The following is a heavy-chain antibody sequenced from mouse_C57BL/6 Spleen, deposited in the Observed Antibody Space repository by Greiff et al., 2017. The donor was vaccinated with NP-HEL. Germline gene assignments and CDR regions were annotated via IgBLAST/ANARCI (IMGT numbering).Heavy chain of an antibody. Sequence: VQLQQPGAELVKPGASVKLSCKASGYTFTSYWMQWVKQRPGQGLEWIGEIDPSDSYTNYNQKFKGKATLTVDTSSSTAYMQLSSLTSEDSAVYYCARGGLYGNHDYWGQGTTLTVSS. J-gene: IGHJ2*01. CDR1: GYTFTSYW. V-gene: IGHV1-50*01. CDR3: ARGGLYGNHDY. CDR2: IDPSDSYT. D-gene: IGHD2-1*01.